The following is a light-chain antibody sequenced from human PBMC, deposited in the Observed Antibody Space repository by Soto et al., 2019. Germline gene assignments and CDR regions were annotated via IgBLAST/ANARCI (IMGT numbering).Light chain of an antibody. J-gene: IGKJ1*01. V-gene: IGKV1-5*03. CDR2: KAA. CDR1: DNIAPW. Sequence: DIQMTESPSTLSASVGDRVAITCRASDNIAPWVAWYQQKPGKAPKLLTYKAANLADEVPSRFAGSGSGTDFTLTITRLQPDDFATYYCQHYNSFSRTFGQGTKVDIK. CDR3: QHYNSFSRT.